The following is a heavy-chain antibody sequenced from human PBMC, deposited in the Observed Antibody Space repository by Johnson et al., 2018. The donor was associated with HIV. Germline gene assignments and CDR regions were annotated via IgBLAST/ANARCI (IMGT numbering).Heavy chain of an antibody. CDR1: GFTFDDYG. CDR2: FNWYGGST. CDR3: AIDGDSSGYYQEAAFDI. V-gene: IGHV3-20*04. J-gene: IGHJ3*02. Sequence: VQLVESGGGVVRPGGFPRPPCAASGFTFDDYGMSWVRQAPGKGLEWVSGFNWYGGSTGYADSVKGRFTIPRDNAKNPLYLQMNSLRAADTALYYCAIDGDSSGYYQEAAFDIWGQGTMVTVSS. D-gene: IGHD3-22*01.